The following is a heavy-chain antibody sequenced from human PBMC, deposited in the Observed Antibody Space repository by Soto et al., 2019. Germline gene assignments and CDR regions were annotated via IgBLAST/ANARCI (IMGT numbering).Heavy chain of an antibody. V-gene: IGHV3-15*07. Sequence: GGSLRLSCAASGFTFSNAWMNWVRQAPGKGLEWVGRIKSKTDGGTTDYAAPVKGRFTISRDDSKNTLYLQMNSLKTEDTAVYYCTTDFSLGQQLVLGWFDPWGQGTLVTVSS. CDR2: IKSKTDGGTT. J-gene: IGHJ5*02. D-gene: IGHD6-13*01. CDR3: TTDFSLGQQLVLGWFDP. CDR1: GFTFSNAW.